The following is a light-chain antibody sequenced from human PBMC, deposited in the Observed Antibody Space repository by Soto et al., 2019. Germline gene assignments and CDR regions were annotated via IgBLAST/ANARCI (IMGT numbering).Light chain of an antibody. CDR1: QSISSW. J-gene: IGKJ2*01. CDR2: KAS. V-gene: IGKV1-5*03. CDR3: HQYNNLFGYT. Sequence: DIQMTQSPSTLSASVGDRVTITCRASQSISSWLAWYQQKPGKAPKLLIYKASSLESGVPSRFSGSGSGTEFTLTISSLQPDDFSTYYCHQYNNLFGYTFGQGTKLEIK.